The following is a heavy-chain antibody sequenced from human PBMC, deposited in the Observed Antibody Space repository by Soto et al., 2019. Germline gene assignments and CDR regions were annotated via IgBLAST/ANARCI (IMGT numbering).Heavy chain of an antibody. J-gene: IGHJ4*02. CDR1: GFTFSNYA. V-gene: IGHV3-48*04. Sequence: GGSLRLSCAASGFTFSNYAMNWVRQAPGKGLEWVSYISHKSSAIYHADSVKGRFTISRDRARSSLSLQMSSLRIEDTAVYYCGKDLSRGGLESWGQGTRVTVSS. CDR2: ISHKSSAI. CDR3: GKDLSRGGLES. D-gene: IGHD3-16*01.